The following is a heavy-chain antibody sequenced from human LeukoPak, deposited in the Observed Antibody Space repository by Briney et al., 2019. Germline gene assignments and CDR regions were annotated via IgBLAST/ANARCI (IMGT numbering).Heavy chain of an antibody. CDR2: IMHSGST. Sequence: SETLSLTCAVYGGSFSGYYWSWIRQPPGKGLDWIGEIMHSGSTNYNPSLKSQVTISVDTSKNQFSLKLSSVTAADTAVYYCARVRSIVVVPANTRFDYWGQGTLVTVSS. D-gene: IGHD2-2*01. J-gene: IGHJ4*02. CDR3: ARVRSIVVVPANTRFDY. CDR1: GGSFSGYY. V-gene: IGHV4-34*12.